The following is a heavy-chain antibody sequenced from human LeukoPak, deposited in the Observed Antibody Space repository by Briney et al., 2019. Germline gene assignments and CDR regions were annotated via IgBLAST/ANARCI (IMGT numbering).Heavy chain of an antibody. CDR1: GGSVSGGDYY. D-gene: IGHD4-11*01. V-gene: IGHV4-30-4*08. CDR2: IHYSGST. J-gene: IGHJ4*02. Sequence: SQTLSLTCTVSGGSVSGGDYYWSWIRQPPGKGLEWIGYIHYSGSTYYSPSLKSRVTISIDTSKNQFSLKLSSVTAADTAVYYCAREVTTANFDSWGQGTLVTVPS. CDR3: AREVTTANFDS.